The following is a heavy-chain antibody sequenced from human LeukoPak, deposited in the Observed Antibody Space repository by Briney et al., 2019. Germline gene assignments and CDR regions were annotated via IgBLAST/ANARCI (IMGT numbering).Heavy chain of an antibody. J-gene: IGHJ4*02. CDR1: GFTVRTNY. CDR2: IYSGGAT. D-gene: IGHD3-10*01. Sequence: PGGSLRLSCAASGFTVRTNYMGWVRQAPGKGLEWVSVIYSGGATYYADSVKGRFTISRDNSKNTLYLQMNSLRAEDTAVYYCAKKGYAGSGTYSYYFDYWGQGTLVTVSS. V-gene: IGHV3-53*01. CDR3: AKKGYAGSGTYSYYFDY.